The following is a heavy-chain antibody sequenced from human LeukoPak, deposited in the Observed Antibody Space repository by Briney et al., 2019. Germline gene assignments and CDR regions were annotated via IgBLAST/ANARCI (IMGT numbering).Heavy chain of an antibody. D-gene: IGHD6-13*01. CDR1: GYSFTSYG. J-gene: IGHJ5*02. CDR3: ARSSSWYYDWFDP. V-gene: IGHV5-51*01. Sequence: GESLKISCKGSGYSFTSYGIGWVRQMPGKGLEWMWIIYPGDSDTRYSPSFQGQVTISADKSISTAYLQWSSLKASDTAMYYCARSSSWYYDWFDPWGQGTLVTVSS. CDR2: IYPGDSDT.